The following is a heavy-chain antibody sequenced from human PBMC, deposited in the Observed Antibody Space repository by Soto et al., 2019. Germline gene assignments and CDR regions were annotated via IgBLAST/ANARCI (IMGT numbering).Heavy chain of an antibody. J-gene: IGHJ4*02. CDR3: AKDLGPPRGSYPDS. V-gene: IGHV3-30*18. CDR2: ISYDGSHT. D-gene: IGHD1-26*01. Sequence: QEQLVESGGGVVQPGRSLRLSCVASGFTFSSYGMHWVRQTPSKGLEWVSVISYDGSHTHYADSVRGRFTVSRDNSKSTVYLQMNTLRPDDTAVYYCAKDLGPPRGSYPDSWGPGTLVTVSS. CDR1: GFTFSSYG.